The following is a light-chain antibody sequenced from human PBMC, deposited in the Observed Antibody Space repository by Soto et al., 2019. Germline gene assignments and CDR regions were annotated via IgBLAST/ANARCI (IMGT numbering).Light chain of an antibody. V-gene: IGLV2-11*01. CDR1: DVGAYDY. CDR3: CSFAGTTTFVV. Sequence: QSVLTQPRSVSGSPGQSVTISCTGSDVGAYDYVSWYQHLPGKAPKLLIYDVTERPSGVPDRFSGSKSGNTASLTILGLQAEDEADYYCCSFAGTTTFVVFGGGTKVTVL. J-gene: IGLJ2*01. CDR2: DVT.